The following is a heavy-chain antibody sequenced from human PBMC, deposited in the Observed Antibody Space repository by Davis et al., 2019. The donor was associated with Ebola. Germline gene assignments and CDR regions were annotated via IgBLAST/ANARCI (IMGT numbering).Heavy chain of an antibody. D-gene: IGHD3-22*01. CDR2: SGWSSTS. CDR1: EHSIADEF. Sequence: GESLKISCAASEHSIADEFISWIRLRPGKGLEWVSYSGWSSTSYAESVRGRFTISGDRATNSLSLQMDSLRAEDTGLYYCARAFYDSSGYHWFDSWGQGTLVTVSS. CDR3: ARAFYDSSGYHWFDS. J-gene: IGHJ5*01. V-gene: IGHV3-69-1*02.